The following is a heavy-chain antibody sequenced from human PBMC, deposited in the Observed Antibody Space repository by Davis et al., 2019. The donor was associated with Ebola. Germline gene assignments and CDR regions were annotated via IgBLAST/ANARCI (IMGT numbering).Heavy chain of an antibody. CDR2: ISSSSSYI. V-gene: IGHV3-21*01. CDR1: GFTFSRYT. D-gene: IGHD3-22*01. J-gene: IGHJ4*02. CDR3: AREADYYDSSGYSQYFDY. Sequence: GESLKISCAASGFTFSRYTMNWVRQAPGKGLEWVSSISSSSSYIYYADSVKGRFTISRDNAKNSLYLQMNSLRAEDTAVYYCAREADYYDSSGYSQYFDYWGQGTLVTVSS.